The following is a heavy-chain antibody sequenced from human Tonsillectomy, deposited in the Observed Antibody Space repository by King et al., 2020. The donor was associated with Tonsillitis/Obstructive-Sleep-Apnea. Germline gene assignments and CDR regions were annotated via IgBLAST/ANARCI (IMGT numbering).Heavy chain of an antibody. J-gene: IGHJ6*03. V-gene: IGHV4-59*01. D-gene: IGHD2-15*01. CDR3: ARSLRHCSGDSCYLGYYYYYRDF. CDR1: GGSISSYY. CDR2: ISHSGST. Sequence: QLQESGPGLVKPSETLSLTCTVSGGSISSYYWTWIRQPPGKGLEWIGYISHSGSTDYNPSLKSRVTISVDTSKNQFSLRLTSVTAADTAVYYCARSLRHCSGDSCYLGYYYYYRDFWGTGATVTVSS.